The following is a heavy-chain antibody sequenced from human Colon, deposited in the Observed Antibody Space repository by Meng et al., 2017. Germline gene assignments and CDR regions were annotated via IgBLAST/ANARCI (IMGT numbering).Heavy chain of an antibody. D-gene: IGHD3-22*01. Sequence: GESLKISCAASGFTFSSYAMSWARQAPGKGLEWVSAISGSGGSTYYADSVKGRFTISRDNSKNTLYLQMNSLRAEDTAVYYCASDYYDSSGYYQSLDYWGQGTLVTVSS. J-gene: IGHJ4*02. CDR1: GFTFSSYA. CDR3: ASDYYDSSGYYQSLDY. CDR2: ISGSGGST. V-gene: IGHV3-23*01.